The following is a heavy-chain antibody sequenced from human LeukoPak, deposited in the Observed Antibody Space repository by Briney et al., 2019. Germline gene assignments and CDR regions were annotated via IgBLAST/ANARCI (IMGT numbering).Heavy chain of an antibody. J-gene: IGHJ4*02. Sequence: GGSLRLSCAASGFTVSSNYMSWVRQAPGKGLEWVSVIYSGGSTHYRDSVKGRFTISRDNSKNTVYLQIGSLRAEDMAVYYCARVRIAAAAPYFDYWGQGTLVTVAS. D-gene: IGHD6-13*01. CDR2: IYSGGST. CDR1: GFTVSSNY. CDR3: ARVRIAAAAPYFDY. V-gene: IGHV3-53*05.